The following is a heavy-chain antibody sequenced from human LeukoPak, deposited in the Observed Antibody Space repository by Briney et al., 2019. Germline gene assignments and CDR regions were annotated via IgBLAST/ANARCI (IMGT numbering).Heavy chain of an antibody. V-gene: IGHV3-7*01. CDR1: GFAFSSYW. D-gene: IGHD3-10*01. Sequence: PGGSLRLSCAASGFAFSSYWMSWVRQAPGKGLEWVANIKQDGSEKYYVDSVKGRFTISRDNAKNSLYLQMNSLRAEDTAVYYCPRQISITMVRGVIYYYYYYMDVWGKGTTVTVSS. J-gene: IGHJ6*03. CDR3: PRQISITMVRGVIYYYYYYMDV. CDR2: IKQDGSEK.